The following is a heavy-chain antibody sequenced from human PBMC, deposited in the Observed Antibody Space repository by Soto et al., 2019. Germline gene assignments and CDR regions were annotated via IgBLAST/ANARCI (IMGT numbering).Heavy chain of an antibody. V-gene: IGHV4-59*01. D-gene: IGHD3-10*01. CDR3: ASGRVYFGSEY. J-gene: IGHJ4*02. CDR2: IYYNGNI. CDR1: GGSITSYY. Sequence: QVQLQESGPGLVKPLETLSLNCTVPGGSITSYYWSWVRQPPGKGLEWIGYIYYNGNINYNPSLKSRLTISLDTSKNQFSLRLSSVTAADTAVYYCASGRVYFGSEYWGQGTLVTVSS.